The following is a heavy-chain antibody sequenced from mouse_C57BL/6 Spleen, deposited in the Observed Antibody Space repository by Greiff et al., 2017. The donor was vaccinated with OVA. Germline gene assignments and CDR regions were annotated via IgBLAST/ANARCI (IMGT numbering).Heavy chain of an antibody. J-gene: IGHJ2*01. CDR1: GYAFSSYW. CDR2: IYPGDGDT. V-gene: IGHV1-80*01. Sequence: QVQLKQSGAELVKPGASVKISCKASGYAFSSYWMNWVKQRPGKGLEWIGQIYPGDGDTNYNGKFKGKATLTADKSSSTAYMQLSSLTSEDSAVYFCAKDSSGYVPFDYWGQGTTLTVSS. CDR3: AKDSSGYVPFDY. D-gene: IGHD3-2*02.